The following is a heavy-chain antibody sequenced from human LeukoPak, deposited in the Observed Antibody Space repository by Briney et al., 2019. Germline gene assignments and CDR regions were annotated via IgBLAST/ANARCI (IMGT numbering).Heavy chain of an antibody. D-gene: IGHD5-18*01. Sequence: GGSPRLSCAASAFTFSSYAMHWDRQAPGKGLEWVAVISYDGSNKYYADSVKGRFTISRDNSKNTLYLQMNSLRAEDTAVYYCARVHSYGYFYYGMDVWGQGTTVTVSS. CDR2: ISYDGSNK. J-gene: IGHJ6*02. CDR3: ARVHSYGYFYYGMDV. CDR1: AFTFSSYA. V-gene: IGHV3-30*04.